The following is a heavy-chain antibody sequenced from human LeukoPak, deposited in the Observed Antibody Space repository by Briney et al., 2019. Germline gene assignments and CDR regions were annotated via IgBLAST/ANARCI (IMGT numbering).Heavy chain of an antibody. V-gene: IGHV4-4*07. CDR2: IYTSGST. CDR1: GGSISSYY. Sequence: SETLSLTCTVSGGSISSYYWSWIRQPAGKGLEWIGRIYTSGSTNYNPSLKSRVTMSVDTSKNQFSLKLSSVTAADTAVYYCARSTMVRGFGWFDPWGQGTLVTVSS. J-gene: IGHJ5*02. D-gene: IGHD3-10*01. CDR3: ARSTMVRGFGWFDP.